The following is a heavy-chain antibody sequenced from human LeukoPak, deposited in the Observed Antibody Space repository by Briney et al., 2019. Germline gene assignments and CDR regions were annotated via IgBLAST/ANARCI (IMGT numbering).Heavy chain of an antibody. V-gene: IGHV3-30*04. CDR3: ARDSAGGGNWFDP. Sequence: PGGSLRLSCAASGFTFSTYTMHWVRQAPGKGLECVAIISYEGHNKNYADSVKGRFTISRDNSKNTLYLQMNSLRAEDTAVYYCARDSAGGGNWFDPWGQGTLVTVSS. J-gene: IGHJ5*02. CDR2: ISYEGHNK. D-gene: IGHD3-16*01. CDR1: GFTFSTYT.